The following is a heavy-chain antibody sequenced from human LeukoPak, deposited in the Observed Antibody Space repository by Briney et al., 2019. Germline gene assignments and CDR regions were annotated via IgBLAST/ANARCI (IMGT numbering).Heavy chain of an antibody. CDR3: TTCTGGSCYSDY. Sequence: GGSLRLSCAASGFSFSNAWMSWVRQAPGKGLEWVGRIKSKTTGGTTDFAAPVKGRFTISRDDSKNTLYLQMNSLKIEDTAVYYCTTCTGGSCYSDYWGHGTLVTVSS. J-gene: IGHJ4*01. CDR2: IKSKTTGGTT. CDR1: GFSFSNAW. D-gene: IGHD2-8*02. V-gene: IGHV3-15*01.